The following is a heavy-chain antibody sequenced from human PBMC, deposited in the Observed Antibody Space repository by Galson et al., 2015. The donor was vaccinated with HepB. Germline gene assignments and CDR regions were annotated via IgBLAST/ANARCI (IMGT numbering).Heavy chain of an antibody. J-gene: IGHJ3*02. CDR2: ISAYNGNT. Sequence: SCKASGYTFTSYGISWVRQAPGQGLEWMGWISAYNGNTNYAQKLQGRVTMTTDTSTSTAYMELRSLRSDDTAVYYCAIIAVAGDAFDIWGQGTVVTVSS. CDR3: AIIAVAGDAFDI. D-gene: IGHD6-19*01. V-gene: IGHV1-18*01. CDR1: GYTFTSYG.